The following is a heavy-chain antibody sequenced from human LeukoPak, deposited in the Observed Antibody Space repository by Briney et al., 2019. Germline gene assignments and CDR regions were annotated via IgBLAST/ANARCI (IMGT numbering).Heavy chain of an antibody. CDR3: AREPWGPVGP. Sequence: GGSLRLSCAASGFIVSNNHMSWVRQAPGKGLEWVSLTYTDTSAYYVDSVKGRFTISRDNSKNTLNLQTNSLRVEDTGVYYCAREPWGPVGPWGQGTLVTVSS. CDR1: GFIVSNNH. CDR2: TYTDTSA. J-gene: IGHJ5*02. V-gene: IGHV3-66*02. D-gene: IGHD7-27*01.